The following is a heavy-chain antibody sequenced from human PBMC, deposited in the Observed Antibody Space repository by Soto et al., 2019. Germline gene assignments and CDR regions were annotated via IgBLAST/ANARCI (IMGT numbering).Heavy chain of an antibody. CDR3: AREVWVAGLLYYFDF. CDR1: DGSISGNF. V-gene: IGHV4-4*07. Sequence: SETLSLTCTVSDGSISGNFLTWIRQPAGKGLEWIRRISSNGNTDYNPSLKSRVTMSIDTSKNHFSLDLISVTASDTAIYYCAREVWVAGLLYYFDFWGQGTLVTVSS. CDR2: ISSNGNT. J-gene: IGHJ4*02. D-gene: IGHD6-19*01.